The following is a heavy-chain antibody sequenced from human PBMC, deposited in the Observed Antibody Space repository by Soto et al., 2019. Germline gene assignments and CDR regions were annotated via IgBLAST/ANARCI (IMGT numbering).Heavy chain of an antibody. CDR1: WSTCLAYD. D-gene: IGHD3-3*01. Sequence: SAQVSFKASWSTCLAYDVIWLRQAPGQGPEWMGRISPKNGNTNYAQNFQDRVTMTADTSSSTAYMELRGLRSDDTAKYYCATSYDSGFDPWGQGTLVNVAS. J-gene: IGHJ5*02. CDR2: ISPKNGNT. V-gene: IGHV1-18*04. CDR3: ATSYDSGFDP.